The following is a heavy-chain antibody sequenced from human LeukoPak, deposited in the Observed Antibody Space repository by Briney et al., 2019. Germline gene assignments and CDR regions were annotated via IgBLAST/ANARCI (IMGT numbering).Heavy chain of an antibody. CDR1: GFTFSSYS. CDR3: ARDHYSGSYGSAFDI. D-gene: IGHD1-26*01. V-gene: IGHV3-48*01. Sequence: GGSLRLSCAAYGFTFSSYSMNWVRQAPGKGLEWVSYISSSSSAIYYAASVKGRFTISRDNAKSSLYLQMNSLRAEDTAVYYCARDHYSGSYGSAFDIWGQGPMATVSS. CDR2: ISSSSSAI. J-gene: IGHJ3*02.